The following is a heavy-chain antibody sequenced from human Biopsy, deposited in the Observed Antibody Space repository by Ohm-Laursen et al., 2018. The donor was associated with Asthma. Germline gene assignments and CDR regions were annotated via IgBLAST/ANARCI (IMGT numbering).Heavy chain of an antibody. D-gene: IGHD5-12*01. CDR1: GDSFSNYA. V-gene: IGHV1-69*01. J-gene: IGHJ6*02. CDR2: PIPVLGTP. Sequence: GSSVKVSCKASGDSFSNYAISWVRQAPGQGLEWMGGPIPVLGTPDHAQMFEGRVTITADESTSTACMGLSSLSSEDTAVYYCARGYSGSDRIVYYYSGLEVWGQGTTVTVSS. CDR3: ARGYSGSDRIVYYYSGLEV.